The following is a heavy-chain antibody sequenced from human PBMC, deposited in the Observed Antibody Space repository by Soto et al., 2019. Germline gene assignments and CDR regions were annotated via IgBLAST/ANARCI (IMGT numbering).Heavy chain of an antibody. Sequence: GGSLRLSCAASGFTFSSYSMNWVRQAPGKGLEWVSYISSSSSTIYYADSVKGRFTISRDNAKNSLYLQMNSLRDEDTADYCCAREGGVVMRCYYYYMDVWGKGTTVTVSS. CDR1: GFTFSSYS. D-gene: IGHD3-22*01. V-gene: IGHV3-48*02. J-gene: IGHJ6*03. CDR3: AREGGVVMRCYYYYMDV. CDR2: ISSSSSTI.